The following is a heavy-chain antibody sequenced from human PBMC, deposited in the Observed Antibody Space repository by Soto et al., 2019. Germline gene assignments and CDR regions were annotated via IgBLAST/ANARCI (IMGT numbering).Heavy chain of an antibody. Sequence: GASVKVSCKASGYSFTRYGISWVRQAPGQGLEWMGWISGYNGKTKYAQNLQGRVSMTTDTSTSTAYMELRSLGSDDTAVYYCAREGDRPYYYYGTDVWGQGTTVTVSS. CDR2: ISGYNGKT. CDR3: AREGDRPYYYYGTDV. V-gene: IGHV1-18*01. J-gene: IGHJ6*02. CDR1: GYSFTRYG. D-gene: IGHD3-16*01.